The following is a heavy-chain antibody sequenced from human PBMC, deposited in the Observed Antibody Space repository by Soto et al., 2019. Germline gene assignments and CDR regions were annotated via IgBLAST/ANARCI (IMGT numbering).Heavy chain of an antibody. CDR2: ISPGSRYP. J-gene: IGHJ5*02. V-gene: IGHV3-11*06. CDR1: GFTFSDSY. CDR3: VRGGGGGLFDP. D-gene: IGHD2-15*01. Sequence: LRRSCAGSGFTFSDSYMSWIRQAPGKGLEWLSYISPGSRYPAYADSVKGRFTISRDNAKRSLYLQMMSLAAEDTAIYYCVRGGGGGLFDPWGQGTMVTVSS.